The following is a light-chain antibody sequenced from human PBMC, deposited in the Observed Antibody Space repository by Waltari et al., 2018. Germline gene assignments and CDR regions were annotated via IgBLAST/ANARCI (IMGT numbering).Light chain of an antibody. Sequence: QSALTQPRSVSGSPGQSVTISCTGTSSDVGGYNYVSWHQQHPGKAPKLMIYDVSNRPSVVPDRFSGSKSGNSASLTISGLQAEDEADYYCCSYAGSYTWVFGGGTKLTVL. J-gene: IGLJ3*02. CDR1: SSDVGGYNY. CDR3: CSYAGSYTWV. CDR2: DVS. V-gene: IGLV2-11*01.